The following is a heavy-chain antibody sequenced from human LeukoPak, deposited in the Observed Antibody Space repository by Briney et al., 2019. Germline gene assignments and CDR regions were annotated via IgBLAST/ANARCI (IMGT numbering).Heavy chain of an antibody. D-gene: IGHD2-2*01. CDR3: ARVGYCSSTSCYASDY. J-gene: IGHJ4*02. CDR2: INHSGST. CDR1: GGSFSGYY. Sequence: SETLSLTCAVYGGSFSGYYWSWIRQPPGKRLEWVGEINHSGSTNYNPSLKSRVTISVDTSKNQFSLKLSSVTAADTAVYYCARVGYCSSTSCYASDYWGQGTLVTVSS. V-gene: IGHV4-34*01.